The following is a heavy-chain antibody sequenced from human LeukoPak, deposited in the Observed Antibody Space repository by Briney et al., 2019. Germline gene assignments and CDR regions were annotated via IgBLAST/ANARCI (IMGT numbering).Heavy chain of an antibody. D-gene: IGHD3-3*01. V-gene: IGHV4-34*01. CDR1: GGSLSGYY. CDR2: INHNGRT. J-gene: IGHJ6*02. CDR3: ARGGSPKYYDFWSGYYPTHYGMDV. Sequence: SETLSLTCAVYGGSLSGYYWSWIRQPPGKGLEWIGEINHNGRTNYNPSLKSRVTISVDTSKNQFSLKLSSVTAADTAVYYCARGGSPKYYDFWSGYYPTHYGMDVWGQGATVTVSS.